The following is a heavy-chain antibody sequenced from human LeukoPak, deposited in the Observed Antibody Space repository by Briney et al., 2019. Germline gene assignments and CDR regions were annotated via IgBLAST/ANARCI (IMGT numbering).Heavy chain of an antibody. CDR3: AQEGHGGCLDY. V-gene: IGHV3-9*03. J-gene: IGHJ4*02. D-gene: IGHD4-23*01. Sequence: PRGSLRLSCAAPRVTLDDYAMHWGRQAPGKGREWGSDISLNRGSIVYADSLKGRFTISRDNATNSLYLQMNRLRAEDMALYFCAQEGHGGCLDYWGQGTLVTVSS. CDR2: ISLNRGSI. CDR1: RVTLDDYA.